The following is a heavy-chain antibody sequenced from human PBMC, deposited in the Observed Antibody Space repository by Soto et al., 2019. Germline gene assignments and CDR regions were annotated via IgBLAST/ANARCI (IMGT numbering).Heavy chain of an antibody. CDR2: ISTSGGAI. J-gene: IGHJ4*02. V-gene: IGHV3-48*03. CDR3: AGGGGAGAGYWFGC. CDR1: GFTFSSYE. D-gene: IGHD6-13*01. Sequence: PGGSLRLSCAASGFTFSSYEMNWVRQAPGKGLERVSSISTSGGAISYADSVKGRFTISRDNAKNSLYLQMNSLRADDTAVYYWAGGGGAGAGYWFGCWGQGTRVTVAS.